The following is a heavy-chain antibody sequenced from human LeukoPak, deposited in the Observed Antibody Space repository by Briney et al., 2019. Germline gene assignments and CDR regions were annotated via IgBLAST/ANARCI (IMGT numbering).Heavy chain of an antibody. V-gene: IGHV4-39*01. Sequence: SETLSLTCTVSGGSISRSFYYWGWLLQSPGKGLEWIGSIYYSDSGTMYYNPALKSRVTMSADTSKNQFSLRVSSVTAADTAVYYCARRPPALGAFDIWGQGTMVSVSS. CDR3: ARRPPALGAFDI. CDR2: IYYSDSGTM. CDR1: GGSISRSFYY. J-gene: IGHJ3*02.